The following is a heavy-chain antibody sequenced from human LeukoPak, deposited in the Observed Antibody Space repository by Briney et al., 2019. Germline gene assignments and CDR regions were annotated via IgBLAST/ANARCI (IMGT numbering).Heavy chain of an antibody. D-gene: IGHD3-10*01. V-gene: IGHV4-34*01. CDR2: INHSGST. CDR1: GGSFSGYY. CDR3: ARGFKRCWFIY. J-gene: IGHJ4*02. Sequence: SETLSLTCAVYGGSFSGYYWSWIRQPPGKELEWIGEINHSGSTNYNPSLKSRVTISVDTSKNQFSLKLSSVTAADTAVYYCARGFKRCWFIYWGQGTLVTVSS.